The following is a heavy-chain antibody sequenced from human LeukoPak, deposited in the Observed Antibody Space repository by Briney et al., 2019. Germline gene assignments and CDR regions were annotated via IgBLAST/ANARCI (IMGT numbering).Heavy chain of an antibody. CDR2: IYYSGST. CDR3: ARDQAVTNYYYYYGMDV. V-gene: IGHV4-31*03. D-gene: IGHD4-17*01. CDR1: GGSISSGGYY. J-gene: IGHJ6*02. Sequence: SETLSLTCTVSGGSISSGGYYWSWIRQHPGKGLEWIGYIYYSGSTYYNPSLKSRVTISVDTSKNHFSLKLSSVTAADTAVYYCARDQAVTNYYYYYGMDVWGQGTTVTVSS.